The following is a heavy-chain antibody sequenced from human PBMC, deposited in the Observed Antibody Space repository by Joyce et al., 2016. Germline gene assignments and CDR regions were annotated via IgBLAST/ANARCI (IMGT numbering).Heavy chain of an antibody. D-gene: IGHD5-24*01. V-gene: IGHV1-69*02. CDR1: GSSFNKYT. Sequence: QVHLVQSGAEVKKSGSSVKVSCKASGSSFNKYTVSWVRQAPGQGLAWMGRIIPMLNMTNEAQEFQGRVTITADKSTTTAYMQLTGLRSDDTAVYFCAGTFNYPHHDGMDVWGQGTTVTVSS. CDR2: IIPMLNMT. J-gene: IGHJ6*02. CDR3: AGTFNYPHHDGMDV.